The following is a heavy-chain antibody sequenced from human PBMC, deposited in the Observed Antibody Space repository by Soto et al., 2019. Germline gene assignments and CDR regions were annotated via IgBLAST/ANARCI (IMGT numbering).Heavy chain of an antibody. Sequence: GGSLRLSCAASGFTFSNYAMTWVRQAPGKGLEWVSTISGSGGSTYYADSVKGRFTISRDNSKNTLYLQMNSLRAEDTAVYYCAKDQGSSWYEIDYWGQGTLVTVSS. CDR1: GFTFSNYA. J-gene: IGHJ4*02. CDR2: ISGSGGST. D-gene: IGHD6-13*01. V-gene: IGHV3-23*01. CDR3: AKDQGSSWYEIDY.